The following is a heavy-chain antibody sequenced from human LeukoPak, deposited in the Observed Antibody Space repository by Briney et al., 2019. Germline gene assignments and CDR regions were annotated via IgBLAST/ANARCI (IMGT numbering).Heavy chain of an antibody. CDR3: ARELGSGSTSCYFDY. CDR1: GFTFSNYA. D-gene: IGHD2-2*01. J-gene: IGHJ4*02. Sequence: GGSLRLSCAASGFTFSNYAMSWVRQAPGKGLEWVSSFSGSGGRTYYADSVKGRFTVSRDNAKNTVYLQMNSRRVEDTAVYYCARELGSGSTSCYFDYWGQGTLVTVSS. CDR2: FSGSGGRT. V-gene: IGHV3-23*01.